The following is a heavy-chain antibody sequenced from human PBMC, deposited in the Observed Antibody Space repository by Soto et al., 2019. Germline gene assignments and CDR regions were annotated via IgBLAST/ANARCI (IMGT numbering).Heavy chain of an antibody. CDR3: ARAGTTRGTYYYYYMDV. Sequence: SETLSLTCAVYGGSFSGYYWSWIRQPPGKGLEWIGEINHSGSTNYNPSLKSRVTISVDTSKNQFSLKLSSVTAADTAVYYCARAGTTRGTYYYYYMDVWGKGTTVTVSS. CDR1: GGSFSGYY. D-gene: IGHD1-1*01. V-gene: IGHV4-34*01. CDR2: INHSGST. J-gene: IGHJ6*03.